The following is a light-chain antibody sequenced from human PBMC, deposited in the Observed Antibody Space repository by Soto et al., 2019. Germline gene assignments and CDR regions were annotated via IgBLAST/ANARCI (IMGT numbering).Light chain of an antibody. CDR1: QSVSSN. Sequence: EIVMTQSPATLSVSPCERSTVSGRASQSVSSNLAWYQQKPGQAPRLLIYGASNRATGTPDRFSGSGSGTDFTLTISRLEPEDFAVYYCQQYGSSSWTFGQGTKVDIK. CDR3: QQYGSSSWT. CDR2: GAS. V-gene: IGKV3-20*01. J-gene: IGKJ1*01.